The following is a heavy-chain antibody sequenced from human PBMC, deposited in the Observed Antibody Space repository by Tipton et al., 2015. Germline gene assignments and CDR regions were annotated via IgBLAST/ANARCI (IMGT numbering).Heavy chain of an antibody. Sequence: SLRLSCAASGFPFDTYWMTWVRQAPGRGLEWVANMNEDGSEKYHADSVKGRFTISRDDAKKSLYLQMNSLRAEDTGVYYCARDYGMDVWGQGTTVTVSS. J-gene: IGHJ6*02. CDR1: GFPFDTYW. CDR3: ARDYGMDV. V-gene: IGHV3-7*01. CDR2: MNEDGSEK.